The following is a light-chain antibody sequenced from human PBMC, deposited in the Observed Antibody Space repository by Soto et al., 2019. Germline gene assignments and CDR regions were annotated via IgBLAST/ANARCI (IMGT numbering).Light chain of an antibody. CDR3: QQYNNWPRGT. CDR1: QSVSSN. V-gene: IGKV3-15*01. Sequence: EIVMTQSPATLSVSPGERATLSCRASQSVSSNLAWYQQKPGQAPRLLIYGASTRATGIPARFSGSGSGTEFTLTISSLQSEDFAVYYCQQYNNWPRGTFDGGTKVEIK. CDR2: GAS. J-gene: IGKJ4*01.